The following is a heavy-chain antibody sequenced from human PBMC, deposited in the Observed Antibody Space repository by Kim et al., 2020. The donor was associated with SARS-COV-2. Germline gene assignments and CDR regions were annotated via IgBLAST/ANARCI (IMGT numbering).Heavy chain of an antibody. J-gene: IGHJ4*01. Sequence: GGSLRLSCAASGFTFSSYAMSWVRQAPGKGLEWVSAISGSGGSTYYADCVKGRLTICRANSKNTLYLQMNSIRAEDTDGYYCTKSLGYNEISECFD. CDR3: TKSLGYNEISECFD. D-gene: IGHD3-3*02. CDR1: GFTFSSYA. CDR2: ISGSGGST. V-gene: IGHV3-23*01.